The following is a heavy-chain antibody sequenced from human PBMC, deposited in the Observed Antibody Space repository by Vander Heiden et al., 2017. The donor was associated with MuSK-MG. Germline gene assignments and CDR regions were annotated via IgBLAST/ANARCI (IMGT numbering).Heavy chain of an antibody. CDR3: TLRVEGTDY. Sequence: EVQLVESGGGLVQPGGSLKLSCAASGFTFRCEAMHWVRQASGKGLEWIGRIRTKPNNYATAYAASLKGRFTISRDDSKDTAYLQMSSLRTEDTAVYYCTLRVEGTDYWGQGTLVTVSS. D-gene: IGHD3-10*01. CDR1: GFTFRCEA. V-gene: IGHV3-73*01. J-gene: IGHJ4*02. CDR2: IRTKPNNYAT.